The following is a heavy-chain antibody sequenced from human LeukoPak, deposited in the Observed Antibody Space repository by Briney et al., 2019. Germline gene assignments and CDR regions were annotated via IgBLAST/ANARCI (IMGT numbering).Heavy chain of an antibody. Sequence: GGSLRLSCAASGFTFSSYGMHWVRQAPGKGLEWVAVISYDGSNKYYADSVKGRFTISRDNSKNTLYLQMNSLRAEDTAVYYCARLNRMSGAFDIWGQGAMVTVSS. CDR1: GFTFSSYG. D-gene: IGHD1-14*01. V-gene: IGHV3-30*03. CDR2: ISYDGSNK. J-gene: IGHJ3*02. CDR3: ARLNRMSGAFDI.